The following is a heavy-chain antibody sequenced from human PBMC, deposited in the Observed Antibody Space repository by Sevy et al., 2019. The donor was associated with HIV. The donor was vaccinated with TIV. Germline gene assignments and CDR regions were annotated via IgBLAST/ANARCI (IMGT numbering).Heavy chain of an antibody. Sequence: GGPLRLSCAASGLTFSSSWMNWVRQAPGKGLEWVAIINPDGSQKQYVASAKGRFTISRDNAMNSLYLQMNSLRAEDTALYYCARAGYRREFDYWGQGTLVTVSS. CDR1: GLTFSSSW. V-gene: IGHV3-7*03. CDR3: ARAGYRREFDY. CDR2: INPDGSQK. J-gene: IGHJ4*02. D-gene: IGHD2-2*02.